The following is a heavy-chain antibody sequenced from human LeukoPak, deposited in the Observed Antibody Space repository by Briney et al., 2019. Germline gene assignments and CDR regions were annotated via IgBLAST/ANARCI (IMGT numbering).Heavy chain of an antibody. D-gene: IGHD3-9*01. CDR2: ISSSGSTI. V-gene: IGHV3-48*03. CDR3: AKSEYDILTGSDFGY. J-gene: IGHJ4*02. CDR1: GFTFSSYE. Sequence: GGSLRLSCAASGFTFSSYEMNWVRQAPGKGLEWVSYISSSGSTIYYADSVKGRFTISRDNAKNSLYLQMNSLRAEDTAVYYCAKSEYDILTGSDFGYWGQGTLVTVSS.